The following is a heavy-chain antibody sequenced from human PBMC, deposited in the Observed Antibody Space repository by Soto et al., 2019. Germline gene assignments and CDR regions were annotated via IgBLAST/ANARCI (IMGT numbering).Heavy chain of an antibody. V-gene: IGHV3-30*18. CDR2: ISYDGSNK. CDR3: AKRDCSRTSGYYYYYYGMDV. D-gene: IGHD2-2*01. Sequence: SLRLSCAASGFTFSNYGMHWVRQAPGKGLEWVAVISYDGSNKYYADSVKGRFIISRDNSKNTLYLQMNSLRAEDTAVYYCAKRDCSRTSGYYYYYYGMDVWGQGTTVTFSS. J-gene: IGHJ6*02. CDR1: GFTFSNYG.